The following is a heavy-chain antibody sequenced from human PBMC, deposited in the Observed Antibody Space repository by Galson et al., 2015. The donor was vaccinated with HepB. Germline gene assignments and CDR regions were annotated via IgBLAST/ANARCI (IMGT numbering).Heavy chain of an antibody. V-gene: IGHV3-33*01. CDR3: ARDSFYYDYRGSIDY. D-gene: IGHD3-22*01. CDR1: GFTFSNFG. CDR2: IWYDGSNK. J-gene: IGHJ4*02. Sequence: SLRLSCAASGFTFSNFGMHWVRQAPGQGLEWVAVIWYDGSNKYHADSVKGRFTISRDNSKNTLYLQMNSLRAEDTGVYYCARDSFYYDYRGSIDYWGQGTLVTVSS.